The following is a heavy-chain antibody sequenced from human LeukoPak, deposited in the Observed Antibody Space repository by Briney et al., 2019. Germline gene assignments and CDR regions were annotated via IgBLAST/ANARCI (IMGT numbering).Heavy chain of an antibody. CDR3: ARDRAESNWTNHTLFDS. CDR2: INGDESST. D-gene: IGHD1/OR15-1a*01. V-gene: IGHV3-74*01. J-gene: IGHJ4*02. CDR1: GFTFRDHW. Sequence: GGSLRLSCEASGFTFRDHWMHWVRQVPGKGLAWVSRINGDESSTAYADSVKGRFTISRDNARNTLYLQMNSLRVEDTAIYYCARDRAESNWTNHTLFDSWGQGTPVTVSS.